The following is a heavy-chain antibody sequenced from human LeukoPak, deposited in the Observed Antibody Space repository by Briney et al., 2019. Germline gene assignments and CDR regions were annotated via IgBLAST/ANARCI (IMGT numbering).Heavy chain of an antibody. D-gene: IGHD6-19*01. CDR1: GRCFSGYY. J-gene: IGHJ3*02. V-gene: IGHV4-34*01. CDR3: AREGQWLVPWAAFDI. CDR2: INHSGST. Sequence: SETLSLTCAVYGRCFSGYYWSWIRQPPGKGLEWIGEINHSGSTNYNPSLKSRVTISVDTSKNQFSLKLSSVTAADTAVYYRAREGQWLVPWAAFDIWGQGTMVTVSS.